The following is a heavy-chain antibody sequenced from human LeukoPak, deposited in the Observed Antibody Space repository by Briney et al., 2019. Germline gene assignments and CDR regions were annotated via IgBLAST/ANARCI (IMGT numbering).Heavy chain of an antibody. Sequence: SVTVSCKASGGTFSSYTISWVRQPPGQGLEWMGRIIPILGIANYAQKFQVRVTITADKSTSTAYMELSSLRSEDTAVYYCARDLRGGTNYFDYWGQGTLVTVSS. V-gene: IGHV1-69*04. J-gene: IGHJ4*02. CDR3: ARDLRGGTNYFDY. D-gene: IGHD3-10*01. CDR1: GGTFSSYT. CDR2: IIPILGIA.